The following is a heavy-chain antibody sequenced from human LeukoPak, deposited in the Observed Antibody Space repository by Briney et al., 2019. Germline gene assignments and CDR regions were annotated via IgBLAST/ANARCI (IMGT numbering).Heavy chain of an antibody. CDR1: GFPFNSYA. CDR3: AKVAVAGTY. D-gene: IGHD6-19*01. J-gene: IGHJ4*02. CDR2: IDGSGSTT. V-gene: IGHV3-23*05. Sequence: GSLRLSCAASGFPFNSYAMNRVRQAPGKGLEWVSGIDGSGSTTFYADSVKGRFTISRDNSKNTLYLQMNSLRAEDTAVYYCAKVAVAGTYWGQGTLVTVSS.